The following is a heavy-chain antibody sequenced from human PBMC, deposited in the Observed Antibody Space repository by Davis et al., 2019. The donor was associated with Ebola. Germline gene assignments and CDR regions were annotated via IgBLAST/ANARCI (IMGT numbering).Heavy chain of an antibody. CDR2: INPSGGST. Sequence: ASVKVSCKASGYTFTSYYMHWVRQAPGQGLEWMGIINPSGGSTSYAQKFQGRVTMTRDTSTSTVYMELSSLRSEDTAVYYCARRKGRTVTTRYYYYGMDVWGQGTTVTVSS. CDR3: ARRKGRTVTTRYYYYGMDV. CDR1: GYTFTSYY. V-gene: IGHV1-46*01. D-gene: IGHD4-17*01. J-gene: IGHJ6*02.